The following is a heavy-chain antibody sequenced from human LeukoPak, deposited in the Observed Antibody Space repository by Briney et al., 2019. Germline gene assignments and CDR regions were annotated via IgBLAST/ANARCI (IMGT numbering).Heavy chain of an antibody. V-gene: IGHV3-7*01. CDR3: ARFGYVAAVDV. J-gene: IGHJ4*02. CDR2: INPAGSET. Sequence: GGSLRLSCAASGFSFSAYLMTWVRQAPCTGLEWVANINPAGSETYYVDPVKGRFSISRDNAKNLVYLQMNSLRAEDTAVYHCARFGYVAAVDVWGQGTPVTVSS. D-gene: IGHD2-15*01. CDR1: GFSFSAYL.